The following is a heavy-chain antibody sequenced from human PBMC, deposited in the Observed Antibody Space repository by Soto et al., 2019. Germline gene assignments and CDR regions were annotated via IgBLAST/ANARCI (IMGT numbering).Heavy chain of an antibody. CDR2: TYYRAKWFN. CDR1: GDSVSSNSAA. Sequence: SQTLSLTCAISGDSVSSNSAAWNWIRQSPSRGLEWLGRTYYRAKWFNDYAVSVESRITISPDTSKNQFSLQLNSVTPEDTAVYYCARDRDGSGRTDFDCWGQGTLVTVSS. D-gene: IGHD6-19*01. J-gene: IGHJ4*02. CDR3: ARDRDGSGRTDFDC. V-gene: IGHV6-1*01.